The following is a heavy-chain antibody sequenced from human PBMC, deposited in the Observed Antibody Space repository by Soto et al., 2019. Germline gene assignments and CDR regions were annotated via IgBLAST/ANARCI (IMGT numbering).Heavy chain of an antibody. Sequence: GGSLRLSCAASGFTFSSYWMHWVRQAPGKGLVWVSRINSDGSSTSYADSVKGRFTISRDNAKNTLYLQMNSLRAEDTAVYYCARENVNTAMIGFDYWGQGTLVTVSS. D-gene: IGHD5-18*01. CDR2: INSDGSST. CDR3: ARENVNTAMIGFDY. V-gene: IGHV3-74*01. CDR1: GFTFSSYW. J-gene: IGHJ4*02.